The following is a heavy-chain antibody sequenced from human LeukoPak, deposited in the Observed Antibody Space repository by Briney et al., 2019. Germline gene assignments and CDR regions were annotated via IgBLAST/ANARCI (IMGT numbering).Heavy chain of an antibody. CDR3: ARDPNGDYIGTFDM. CDR1: GFTFSSYA. J-gene: IGHJ3*02. D-gene: IGHD4-17*01. Sequence: PGGSLRLSCAASGFTFSSYAMSWVRQAPGKGLEWVSAISGSGGSTYYADSVKGRFTISRDNSKNTLYLQMNSLRVEDTAMYFCARDPNGDYIGTFDMWGRGTMVSVSS. V-gene: IGHV3-23*01. CDR2: ISGSGGST.